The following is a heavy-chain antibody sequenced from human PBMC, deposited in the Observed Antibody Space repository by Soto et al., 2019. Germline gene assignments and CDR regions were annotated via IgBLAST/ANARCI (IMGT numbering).Heavy chain of an antibody. V-gene: IGHV3-30*03. CDR3: ARAYYFGSGTSYTLYY. Sequence: GGSLRLSCAASGFTFSNYGMHWVRQAPGKGLEWVAVISDDGVSKYYADSVQGRFTISRDNSESAVFLQMNSLRPDDTALYFCARAYYFGSGTSYTLYYWGQGTQVTVSS. D-gene: IGHD3-10*01. CDR1: GFTFSNYG. J-gene: IGHJ4*02. CDR2: ISDDGVSK.